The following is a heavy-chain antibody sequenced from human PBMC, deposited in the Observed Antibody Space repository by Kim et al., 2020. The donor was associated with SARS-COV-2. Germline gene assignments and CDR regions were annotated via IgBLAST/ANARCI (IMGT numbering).Heavy chain of an antibody. Sequence: SETLSLTCTVSGGSISSGDYYWSWIRQPPGKGLEWIGYIYYSGSTYYNPSLKSRVTISVDTSKNQFSLKLSSVTAADTAVYYCARYHYGDYQYYFDYWGQGTLVTVSS. CDR1: GGSISSGDYY. CDR3: ARYHYGDYQYYFDY. V-gene: IGHV4-30-4*01. D-gene: IGHD4-17*01. J-gene: IGHJ4*02. CDR2: IYYSGST.